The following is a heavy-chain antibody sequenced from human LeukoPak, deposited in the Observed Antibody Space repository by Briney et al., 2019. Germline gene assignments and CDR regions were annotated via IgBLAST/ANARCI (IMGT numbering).Heavy chain of an antibody. CDR3: ARRYCSSTSCYYFDS. CDR2: FYYSGST. D-gene: IGHD2-2*01. Sequence: SETLSLTCTVSGDSISTSYWSWVRQPPGKGLEWVAYFYYSGSTNYNPSLKSRVTISVDTSKNQFSLKLSSVTAADTAMYYCARRYCSSTSCYYFDSGGQGTLVTVSS. J-gene: IGHJ4*02. V-gene: IGHV4-59*08. CDR1: GDSISTSY.